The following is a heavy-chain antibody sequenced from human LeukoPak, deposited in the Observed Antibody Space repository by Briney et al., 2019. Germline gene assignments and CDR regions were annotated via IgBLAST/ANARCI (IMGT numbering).Heavy chain of an antibody. CDR3: ARDGYYYDSSGYYYDWLDP. CDR1: GGTFSSYA. CDR2: IIPIFGTA. J-gene: IGHJ5*02. V-gene: IGHV1-69*06. Sequence: GSSVKVSCKASGGTFSSYAISWVRQAPGQGLEWMGRIIPIFGTANYAQKFQGRVTITADKSTSTAYMELSSLRSEDTAVYYCARDGYYYDSSGYYYDWLDPGGQGTLVTVSS. D-gene: IGHD3-22*01.